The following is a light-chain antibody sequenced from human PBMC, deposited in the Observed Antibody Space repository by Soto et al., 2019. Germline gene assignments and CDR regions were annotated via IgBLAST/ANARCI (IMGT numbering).Light chain of an antibody. J-gene: IGKJ2*02. CDR3: QQRAKWPST. CDR2: DAY. V-gene: IGKV1-5*01. Sequence: DIQMTQSPSTLSASVGARVPITWRASQSISPWLAWYQQKPGKAPKLLIYDAYTRATGVAARFTGSGSATDFSLTITSLEPEDFAVYYCQQRAKWPSTFGPGTKVDIK. CDR1: QSISPW.